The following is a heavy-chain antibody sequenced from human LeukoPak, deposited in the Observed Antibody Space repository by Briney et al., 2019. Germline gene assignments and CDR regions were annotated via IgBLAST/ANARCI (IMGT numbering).Heavy chain of an antibody. J-gene: IGHJ6*03. V-gene: IGHV4-4*07. CDR2: IYTSGST. CDR3: ARGGIQLWVRYMDV. D-gene: IGHD5-18*01. Sequence: PSETLSLTCTVSGGSISNYYWSWIRQPAGKGLEWIGRIYTSGSTNYNPSLKSRVTMSVDTSKNQFSLKLSSVTAADTAVYYCARGGIQLWVRYMDVWGKGTTVTVSS. CDR1: GGSISNYY.